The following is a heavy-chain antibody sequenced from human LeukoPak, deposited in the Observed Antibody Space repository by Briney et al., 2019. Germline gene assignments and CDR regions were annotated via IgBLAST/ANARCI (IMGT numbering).Heavy chain of an antibody. D-gene: IGHD3-10*01. V-gene: IGHV3-23*01. Sequence: GGSLRLSCAASGFTFSSYGMNWVRQAPGKGLEWVSAISGSGGTTYYADSLRGRFTISRDNSKNTVYLQINSLRADDTAVYYCAKGSGGSGSYSKYYFDYWGQGTLVTVSS. J-gene: IGHJ4*02. CDR2: ISGSGGTT. CDR3: AKGSGGSGSYSKYYFDY. CDR1: GFTFSSYG.